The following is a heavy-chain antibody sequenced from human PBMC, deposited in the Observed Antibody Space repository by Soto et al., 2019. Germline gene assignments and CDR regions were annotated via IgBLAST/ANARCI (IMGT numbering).Heavy chain of an antibody. CDR1: GGTFSSYA. J-gene: IGHJ4*02. V-gene: IGHV1-69*13. CDR2: IIPIFGTA. Sequence: SVKVSCKASGGTFSSYAISWVRQAPGQGLEWMGGIIPIFGTANYAQKFQGRVTITADESTSTAYMELGSLGSEDTAVYYCARPSRGYSYGIFDYWGQGTLVTVSS. CDR3: ARPSRGYSYGIFDY. D-gene: IGHD5-18*01.